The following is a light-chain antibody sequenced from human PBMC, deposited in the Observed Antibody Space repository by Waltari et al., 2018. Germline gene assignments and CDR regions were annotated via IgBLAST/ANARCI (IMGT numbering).Light chain of an antibody. CDR3: QQYNSSPYT. J-gene: IGKJ2*01. Sequence: EIVLTQSPGTLSLSPGERATLSCRASQSVSSSYLAWYQQKPGQAPRILIYGASSRATGLPDRFSGIGSETDFTLTISRLEPEDSAVYHCQQYNSSPYTVGQGTKLEIK. CDR1: QSVSSSY. V-gene: IGKV3-20*01. CDR2: GAS.